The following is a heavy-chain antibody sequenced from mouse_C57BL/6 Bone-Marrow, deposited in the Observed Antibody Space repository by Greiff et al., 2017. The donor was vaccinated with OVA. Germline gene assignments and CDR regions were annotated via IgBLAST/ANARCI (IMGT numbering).Heavy chain of an antibody. V-gene: IGHV1-85*01. Sequence: QVQLQQSGPELVKPGASVKLSCKASGYTFTSYDINWVKQRPGQGLEWIGWIYPRDGSTKYNEKFKGKATLTVDTSSSTAYMELHSLTSEDSAVYFCSTMVTTGYFDVWGTGTTVTVSS. J-gene: IGHJ1*03. CDR3: STMVTTGYFDV. D-gene: IGHD2-2*01. CDR2: IYPRDGST. CDR1: GYTFTSYD.